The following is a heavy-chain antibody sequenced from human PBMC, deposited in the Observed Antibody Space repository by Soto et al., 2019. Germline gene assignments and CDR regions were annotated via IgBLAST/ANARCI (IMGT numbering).Heavy chain of an antibody. D-gene: IGHD3-22*01. CDR2: ISFSGSTI. V-gene: IGHV3-11*01. CDR1: GFTFSDYY. J-gene: IGHJ3*02. Sequence: GGSLRLSCAASGFTFSDYYMTWIRQAPGKGLEWVSYISFSGSTIYYADSVKGRFTVSRDNARDSLYLQMNSLRAEDTAVYYCARAIGYYDSSGYYGAFDIWGQGTMVTVSS. CDR3: ARAIGYYDSSGYYGAFDI.